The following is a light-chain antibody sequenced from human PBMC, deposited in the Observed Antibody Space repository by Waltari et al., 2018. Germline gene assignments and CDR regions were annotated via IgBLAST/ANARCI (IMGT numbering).Light chain of an antibody. Sequence: DVKMSQSPSYLSSSVGDRVTITCRASQSISSYLNWYQQKPGKAPKLLIYAASSLQSGVPSRFSGSGSGTDFTLTISSLQSEDFATYYCQQCYSTPITFGQGTRLEIK. CDR3: QQCYSTPIT. J-gene: IGKJ5*01. CDR2: AAS. CDR1: QSISSY. V-gene: IGKV1-39*01.